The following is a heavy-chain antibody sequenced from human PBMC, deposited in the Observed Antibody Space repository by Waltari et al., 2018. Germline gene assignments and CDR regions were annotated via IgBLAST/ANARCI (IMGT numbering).Heavy chain of an antibody. CDR1: GFTFSDAW. D-gene: IGHD3-16*01. CDR3: STGGGTSDY. CDR2: IRRKTDGETI. Sequence: EVQLVESGGGLVEPGGSLRLSCAASGFTFSDAWMAWIRQAPGKGLEWVGRIRRKTDGETIDYAAPVKGRFSISRDDSRSTLYLQTNSLKIEDAGVYFCSTGGGTSDYWGQGTLVTVSS. V-gene: IGHV3-15*01. J-gene: IGHJ4*02.